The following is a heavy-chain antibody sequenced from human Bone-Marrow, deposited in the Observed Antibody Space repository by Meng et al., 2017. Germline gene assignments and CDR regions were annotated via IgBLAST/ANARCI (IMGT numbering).Heavy chain of an antibody. V-gene: IGHV4-4*02. CDR2: FHHSGTT. J-gene: IGHJ4*02. CDR3: AASPGWWRIDS. Sequence: QVQLQESGPGLVKPSGTLSLTCGVSGASVSSGYWWTWVRQPPGKGLEWIGEFHHSGTTNYNPSLRSRVTISVDTSKNQFSLRLTSVTAADTAVYYCAASPGWWRIDSWGQGTLVTVS. CDR1: GASVSSGYW. D-gene: IGHD6-19*01.